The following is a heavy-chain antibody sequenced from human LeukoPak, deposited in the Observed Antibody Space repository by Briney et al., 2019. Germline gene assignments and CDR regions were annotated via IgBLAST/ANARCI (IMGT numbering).Heavy chain of an antibody. J-gene: IGHJ5*02. CDR2: ISYDGSNK. CDR3: PRDMGLGP. V-gene: IGHV3-30*04. D-gene: IGHD3-16*01. CDR1: GFTFRSYA. Sequence: PGGSLRLSCAASGFTFRSYAMHWVRQAPGKGLEWVALISYDGSNKYYADSVKGRFTISRDNSKNTLYLQMKSLRAEDTAVYYCPRDMGLGPWGQGTLVTVSS.